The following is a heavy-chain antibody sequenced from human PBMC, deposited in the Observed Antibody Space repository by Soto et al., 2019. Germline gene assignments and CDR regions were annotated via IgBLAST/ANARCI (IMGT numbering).Heavy chain of an antibody. J-gene: IGHJ6*02. V-gene: IGHV4-61*01. CDR3: ARDGHGMGV. CDR1: GGSVSTGSYD. Sequence: QVQLQESGPGLVRPSETLSLTCTVSGGSVSTGSYDWSWIRQPPGKGLEWIGKIFFTGIAHYNPSLRNRVTMSVDTSKGQFSLTLTSVTAEDTAVYYCARDGHGMGVWGQGTTVTVAS. CDR2: IFFTGIA.